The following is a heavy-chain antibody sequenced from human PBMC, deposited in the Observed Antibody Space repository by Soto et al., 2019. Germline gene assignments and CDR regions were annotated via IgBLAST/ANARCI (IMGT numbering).Heavy chain of an antibody. V-gene: IGHV3-9*01. D-gene: IGHD3-3*01. CDR3: AKGRYDFWSPYYFDS. CDR1: GLNFDDFA. CDR2: ITWNSRVL. Sequence: GGSLRLSCVGSGLNFDDFAMHWVRQAPGKGLEWVSGITWNSRVLAYADSVKGRFTISRDNARNSLYLQMDSLRDEDTALYYCAKGRYDFWSPYYFDSWGQGTLVTVSS. J-gene: IGHJ4*02.